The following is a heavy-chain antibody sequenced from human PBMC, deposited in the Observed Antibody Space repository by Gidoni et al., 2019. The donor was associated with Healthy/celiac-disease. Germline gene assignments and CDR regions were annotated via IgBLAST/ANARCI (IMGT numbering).Heavy chain of an antibody. CDR3: ARVIAAAGSWFDP. CDR2: INAGNGNT. Sequence: QVQLVQSGAEVKKPGASVKVSCKASGYTFTSDAMHWVRQAPGQRLEWMGWINAGNGNTKYSQKFQGRVTITRDTSASTAYMELSSLRSEDTAVYYCARVIAAAGSWFDPWGQGTLVTVSS. V-gene: IGHV1-3*01. J-gene: IGHJ5*02. CDR1: GYTFTSDA. D-gene: IGHD6-13*01.